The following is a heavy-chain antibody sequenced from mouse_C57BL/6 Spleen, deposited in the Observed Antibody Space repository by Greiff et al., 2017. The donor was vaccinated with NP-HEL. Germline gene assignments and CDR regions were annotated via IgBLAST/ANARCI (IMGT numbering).Heavy chain of an antibody. CDR2: IDPETGGT. J-gene: IGHJ3*01. Sequence: VQLQQSGAELVRPGASVTLSCKASGYTFTDYEMHWVKQTPVHGLEWIGAIDPETGGTAYNQKFKGKAILTADKSSSTAYMELRSLTSEDSAVYYCTSSSGPWFAYWGQGTLVTVSA. D-gene: IGHD3-2*02. CDR1: GYTFTDYE. V-gene: IGHV1-15*01. CDR3: TSSSGPWFAY.